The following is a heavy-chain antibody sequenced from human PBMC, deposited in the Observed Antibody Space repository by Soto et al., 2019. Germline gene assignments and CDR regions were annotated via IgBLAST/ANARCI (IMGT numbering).Heavy chain of an antibody. D-gene: IGHD3-22*01. CDR3: ARCDDSSCYYVHPGAFDH. CDR1: GYTFTSYA. CDR2: INAGNGNT. V-gene: IGHV1-3*01. Sequence: GASVKVSCKASGYTFTSYAMHWVRQAPGQRLEWMGWINAGNGNTKYSQKFQGRVTITRDTSASTAYMELSSLRSEDTAVYYCARCDDSSCYYVHPGAFDHGGKGTVVTVAS. J-gene: IGHJ4*02.